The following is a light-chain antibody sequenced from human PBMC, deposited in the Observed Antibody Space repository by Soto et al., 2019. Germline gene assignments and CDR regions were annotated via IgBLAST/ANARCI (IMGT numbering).Light chain of an antibody. CDR3: QQSYSTPYT. Sequence: DIQMTQSPSSLSASVGDRVTIICPASQRISSYLNWYHQKPGKAPKLLIYAATSLESGVPSRFSGSGSGTDFTLTISSLQPEDFATYYCQQSYSTPYTFGRGTKLEIK. CDR1: QRISSY. V-gene: IGKV1-39*01. CDR2: AAT. J-gene: IGKJ2*01.